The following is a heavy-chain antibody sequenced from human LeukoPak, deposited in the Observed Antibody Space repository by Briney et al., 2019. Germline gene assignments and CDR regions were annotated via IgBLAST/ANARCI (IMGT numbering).Heavy chain of an antibody. J-gene: IGHJ6*03. D-gene: IGHD3-3*01. V-gene: IGHV4-39*07. CDR2: IYYSGST. Sequence: SETLSLTCTVSGGSISSSSYYWGWIRQPPGKGLEWIGSIYYSGSTYYNPSLKSRVTISVDTSKNQFSLKLSSVTAADTAVYYCARGRPLYDFWSGYWDYYYYYMDVWGKGTTVTVSS. CDR1: GGSISSSSYY. CDR3: ARGRPLYDFWSGYWDYYYYYMDV.